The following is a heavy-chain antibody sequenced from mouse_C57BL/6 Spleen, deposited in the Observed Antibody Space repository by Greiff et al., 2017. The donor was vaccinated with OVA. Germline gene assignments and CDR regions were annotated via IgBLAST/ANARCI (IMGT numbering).Heavy chain of an antibody. J-gene: IGHJ3*01. CDR1: GFTFSSYA. D-gene: IGHD2-4*01. CDR3: ARDRDYEGWCAY. V-gene: IGHV5-4*01. Sequence: VQLQQSGGGLVKPGGSLKLSCAASGFTFSSYAMSWVRQTPEKRLEWVATISDGGSYTYYPDNVKGRFTISRDNAKNNLYLQMSHLKSEDTAMYYCARDRDYEGWCAYWGQGTLVTVSA. CDR2: ISDGGSYT.